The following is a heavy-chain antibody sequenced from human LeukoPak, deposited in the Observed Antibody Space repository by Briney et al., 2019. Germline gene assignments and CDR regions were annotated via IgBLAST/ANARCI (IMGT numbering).Heavy chain of an antibody. Sequence: SETLSLTCSVSDDSITMYYWTWIRQPPGKGLEWIGYVDHTGSTNFNPSLNGRVSISRDTTKNLFSLRLRSVTAADTAVYYCARTGSLGPDYFDYWGQGTLVTVSS. D-gene: IGHD2-15*01. J-gene: IGHJ4*02. CDR2: VDHTGST. CDR1: DDSITMYY. CDR3: ARTGSLGPDYFDY. V-gene: IGHV4-59*01.